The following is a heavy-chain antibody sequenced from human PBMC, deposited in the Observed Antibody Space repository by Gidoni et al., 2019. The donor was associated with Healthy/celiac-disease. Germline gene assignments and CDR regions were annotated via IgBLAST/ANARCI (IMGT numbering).Heavy chain of an antibody. Sequence: QVHLVESGVGVVLPGRSLTPSCAASGFTFSSYAMHWVRQAPGKGLEWVAVISYDGSNKYYADSVKGRFTISRDNSKNTLDLQMNSLRAEDTAVYYCARVSGYYYGGFDYWGQGTLVTVSS. D-gene: IGHD3-22*01. CDR3: ARVSGYYYGGFDY. CDR2: ISYDGSNK. V-gene: IGHV3-30-3*01. CDR1: GFTFSSYA. J-gene: IGHJ4*02.